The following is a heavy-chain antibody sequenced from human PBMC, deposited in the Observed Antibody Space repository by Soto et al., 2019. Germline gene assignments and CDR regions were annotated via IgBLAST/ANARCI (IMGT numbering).Heavy chain of an antibody. CDR2: IYHTGTT. D-gene: IGHD2-2*01. CDR1: GDPLSLGGYY. CDR3: ARDGSSTANWLDP. V-gene: IGHV4-31*03. Sequence: HVQLQESGPGLVKPSQTLSLTCTVSGDPLSLGGYYWTWIRQHPGKGLEWIGYIYHTGTTYYNPSLKSRVSTSRDMVKNEFSLNLASVTAADTAVYYCARDGSSTANWLDPWGQGTRVTVSS. J-gene: IGHJ5*02.